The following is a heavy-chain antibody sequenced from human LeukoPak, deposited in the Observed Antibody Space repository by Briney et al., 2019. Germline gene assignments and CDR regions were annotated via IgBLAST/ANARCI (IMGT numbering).Heavy chain of an antibody. CDR3: AREGPGIAAAGIGAFDI. CDR1: GYTFTVYY. V-gene: IGHV1-2*02. Sequence: ASVKVSCKASGYTFTVYYMHWVRQAPGQGLEWMGWINPNSGGTNYAQKFQGRVTMTRDTSISTAYMELSRLRSDDTAVYYCAREGPGIAAAGIGAFDIWGQGTMVTVSS. D-gene: IGHD6-13*01. CDR2: INPNSGGT. J-gene: IGHJ3*02.